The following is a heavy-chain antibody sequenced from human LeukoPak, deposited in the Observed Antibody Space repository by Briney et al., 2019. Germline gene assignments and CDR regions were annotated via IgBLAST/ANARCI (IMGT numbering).Heavy chain of an antibody. Sequence: PSGTLSPTCAVSGGSISSSNWWSWVRQPPGKGLEWIGEIYHSGSTNYNPSLKSRVTISVDKSKNQFSLKLSSVTAADTAVYYCARRRMEWELETGYYFDYWGQGTLVTVSS. CDR3: ARRRMEWELETGYYFDY. V-gene: IGHV4-4*02. D-gene: IGHD1-26*01. J-gene: IGHJ4*02. CDR2: IYHSGST. CDR1: GGSISSSNW.